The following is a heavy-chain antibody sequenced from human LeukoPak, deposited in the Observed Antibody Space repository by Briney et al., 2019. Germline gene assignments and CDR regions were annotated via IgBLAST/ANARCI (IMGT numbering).Heavy chain of an antibody. J-gene: IGHJ4*02. CDR1: GFTFSSYG. CDR2: IRYDGSNK. CDR3: AKDPLPDLGSSGYWLWFHPDY. V-gene: IGHV3-30*02. Sequence: PGGSLRLSCAASGFTFSSYGMHWVRQAPGKGLEWVAFIRYDGSNKYYADSVKGRFTISRDNSKNTLYLQMNSLRAEDTAVYYCAKDPLPDLGSSGYWLWFHPDYWGQGTLVTVSS. D-gene: IGHD3-22*01.